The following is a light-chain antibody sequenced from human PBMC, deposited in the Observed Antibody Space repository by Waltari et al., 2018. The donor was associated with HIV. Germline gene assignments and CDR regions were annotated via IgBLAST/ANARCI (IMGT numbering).Light chain of an antibody. Sequence: SVLTQPPSASGTPGPRVTIPCSGSSSNIGVTYVYWYQQLPGTTPKLLIQRNNQRPSGVPDRFSGSKSGTSASLAISGLRSEDEADYYCASWDDSLSGLVFGGGTKLTVL. CDR3: ASWDDSLSGLV. CDR1: SSNIGVTY. V-gene: IGLV1-47*01. CDR2: RNN. J-gene: IGLJ2*01.